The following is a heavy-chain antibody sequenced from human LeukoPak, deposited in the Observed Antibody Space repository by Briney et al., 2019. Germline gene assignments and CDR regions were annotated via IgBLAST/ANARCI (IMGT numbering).Heavy chain of an antibody. Sequence: ASVKVSCKASGYTFTSYGISWVRQAPGQGLEWMGWISAYNGNTNYAQKLQGRVTMTTDTSTRTAYMELRSLRSDDTAVYYCARVIGLDGQLLLFDSWLYYFDYWGQGTLVTVSS. CDR1: GYTFTSYG. CDR3: ARVIGLDGQLLLFDSWLYYFDY. CDR2: ISAYNGNT. J-gene: IGHJ4*02. V-gene: IGHV1-18*01. D-gene: IGHD2-2*01.